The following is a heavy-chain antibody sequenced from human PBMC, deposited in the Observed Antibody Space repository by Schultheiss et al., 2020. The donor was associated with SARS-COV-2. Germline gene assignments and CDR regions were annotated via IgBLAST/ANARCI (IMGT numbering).Heavy chain of an antibody. CDR2: ISSSSSYT. Sequence: GESLKISCAASGFTFSDYYMSWIRQAPGKGLEWVSYISSSSSYTNYADSVKGRFTISRDNAKNSLYLQMNSLKTEDTAVYYCTTAPDITMIVVIWAFDIWGQGTMVTVSS. CDR1: GFTFSDYY. J-gene: IGHJ3*02. V-gene: IGHV3-11*03. CDR3: TTAPDITMIVVIWAFDI. D-gene: IGHD3-22*01.